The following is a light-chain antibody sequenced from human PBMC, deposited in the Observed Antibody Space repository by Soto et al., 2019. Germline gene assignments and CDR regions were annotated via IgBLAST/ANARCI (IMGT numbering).Light chain of an antibody. Sequence: QSALTQPASVSGSPGQSITISCTGTSSDVGGYNYVSWYQQYPGKAPKLMIYEVSNRPSGVSNRFSGSKSGNTASLTISGLQAEDEADYYCSSYTSSSSLLVFGTGTKVTVL. CDR2: EVS. CDR3: SSYTSSSSLLV. CDR1: SSDVGGYNY. J-gene: IGLJ1*01. V-gene: IGLV2-14*01.